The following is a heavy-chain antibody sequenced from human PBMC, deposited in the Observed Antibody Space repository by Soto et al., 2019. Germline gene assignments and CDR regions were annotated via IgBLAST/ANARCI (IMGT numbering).Heavy chain of an antibody. V-gene: IGHV3-23*01. D-gene: IGHD2-2*01. CDR1: GFTFSSYA. Sequence: LRLSCAASGFTFSSYAMSWVRQAPGKGLEWVSAISGSGGSTYYADSVKGRFTISRDNSKNTLYLQMNSLRAEDTAVYYCAKYRSGYQLDGMDVWGQGTTVTVSS. J-gene: IGHJ6*02. CDR2: ISGSGGST. CDR3: AKYRSGYQLDGMDV.